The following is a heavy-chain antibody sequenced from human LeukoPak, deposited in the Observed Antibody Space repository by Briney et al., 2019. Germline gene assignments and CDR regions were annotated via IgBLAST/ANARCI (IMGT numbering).Heavy chain of an antibody. D-gene: IGHD3-9*01. Sequence: SETLSLTCTVSGGSISSYYWSWIRQPPGKGLEWIGYIYYSGSTYYNPSLKSRVTISVDTSKNQFSLKLSSVTAADTAVYYCARDSTGYERLDYWGQGTLVTVSS. CDR1: GGSISSYY. CDR3: ARDSTGYERLDY. J-gene: IGHJ4*02. V-gene: IGHV4-59*12. CDR2: IYYSGST.